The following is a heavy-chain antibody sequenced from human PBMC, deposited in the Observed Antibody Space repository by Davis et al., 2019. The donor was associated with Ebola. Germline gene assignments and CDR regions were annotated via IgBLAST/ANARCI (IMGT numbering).Heavy chain of an antibody. CDR1: GFTFSNYY. J-gene: IGHJ6*02. V-gene: IGHV3-74*01. CDR3: VRDTSHQLPHWLYYFYGMDV. Sequence: GESLKISCAASGFTFSNYYMHWVRQAPGKGLEWVARIKTDGSTTRYADSVKGRFTISRDNTKNTLYLQMNSLRGEDTAVYYCVRDTSHQLPHWLYYFYGMDVWGQGTVATVSS. D-gene: IGHD2-2*01. CDR2: IKTDGSTT.